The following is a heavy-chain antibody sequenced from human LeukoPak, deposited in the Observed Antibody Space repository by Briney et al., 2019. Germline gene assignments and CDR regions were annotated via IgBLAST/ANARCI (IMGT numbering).Heavy chain of an antibody. CDR1: GGSTSSYN. V-gene: IGHV4-59*01. J-gene: IGHJ4*02. Sequence: SETLSLTCTVSGGSTSSYNWSWIRQPPGKGLEWIGYILYTGSTNYNPSLKSRVTISLDTSKNQFSLKLSSVTAADTVVYYCARAGPRRGGYNADSWGQGTLVTVSS. D-gene: IGHD5-24*01. CDR3: ARAGPRRGGYNADS. CDR2: ILYTGST.